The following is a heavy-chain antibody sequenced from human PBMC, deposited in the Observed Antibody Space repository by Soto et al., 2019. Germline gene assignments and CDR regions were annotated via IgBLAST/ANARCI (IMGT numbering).Heavy chain of an antibody. V-gene: IGHV4-30-2*01. CDR3: AILEGYNWNYAADSY. J-gene: IGHJ4*02. D-gene: IGHD1-7*01. Sequence: SETLSLACAVSGGSISSGGYSWSWIRQPPGKGLEWIGYIYHSGSTYYNPSLKSRVTISVDRSKNQFSLKLSSVTAADTAVYYCAILEGYNWNYAADSYWGEVTLVTVSS. CDR1: GGSISSGGYS. CDR2: IYHSGST.